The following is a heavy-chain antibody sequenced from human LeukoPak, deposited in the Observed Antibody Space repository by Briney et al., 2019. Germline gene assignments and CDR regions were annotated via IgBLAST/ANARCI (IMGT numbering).Heavy chain of an antibody. Sequence: GGSLRLSCAAPGFTFSSHLMHWVRQAQGTGLVWVSSVKSDGTATNYADSVKGRFTISRDNAKNTLYLQMNSLRVEDTAVCYCERKFATADWGQGTRVMVSS. CDR1: GFTFSSHL. J-gene: IGHJ4*02. CDR2: VKSDGTAT. CDR3: ERKFATAD. V-gene: IGHV3-74*01.